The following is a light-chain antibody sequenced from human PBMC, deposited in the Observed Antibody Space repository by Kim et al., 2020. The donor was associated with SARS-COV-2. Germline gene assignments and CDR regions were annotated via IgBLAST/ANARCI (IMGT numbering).Light chain of an antibody. V-gene: IGLV3-9*01. CDR3: QVWDSNTWV. CDR1: NIGSKI. J-gene: IGLJ3*02. CDR2: RDT. Sequence: SYELTQPLSVSVALGQTATITCGASNIGSKIVHWYQQTPGQAPVMVIDRDTNRPSGIPERFSGSTSGYTATLTISRAQAGDEADYYCQVWDSNTWVFGGGTQLTVL.